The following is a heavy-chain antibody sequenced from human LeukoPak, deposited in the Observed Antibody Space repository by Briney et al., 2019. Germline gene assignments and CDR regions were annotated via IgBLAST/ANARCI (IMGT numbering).Heavy chain of an antibody. Sequence: VASVKVSCKASGYTFTSYGISWVRQAPGQGLEWMGWISAYNGNTNYAQKLQGRVTMTTDTSTSTAYMELRSLRSDDTAVYYCARSGTLLWFGESYYGMDVWGQGTTVTVYS. J-gene: IGHJ6*02. CDR3: ARSGTLLWFGESYYGMDV. CDR2: ISAYNGNT. CDR1: GYTFTSYG. V-gene: IGHV1-18*01. D-gene: IGHD3-10*01.